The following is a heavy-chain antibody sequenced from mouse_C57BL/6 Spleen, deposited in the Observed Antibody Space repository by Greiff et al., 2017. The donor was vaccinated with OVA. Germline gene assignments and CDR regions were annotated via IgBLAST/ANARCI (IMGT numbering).Heavy chain of an antibody. CDR3: ARTYGNYVDWYFDV. V-gene: IGHV5-12*01. D-gene: IGHD2-10*02. CDR1: GFTFSDYY. Sequence: EVMLVESGGGLVQPGGSLKLSCAASGFTFSDYYMYWVRQTPEKRLAWVAYISNGGGSTYYPDTVKGRFTISRDHAKNTLYLQMSRLKSEDTAMYYCARTYGNYVDWYFDVWGTGTTVTVSS. CDR2: ISNGGGST. J-gene: IGHJ1*03.